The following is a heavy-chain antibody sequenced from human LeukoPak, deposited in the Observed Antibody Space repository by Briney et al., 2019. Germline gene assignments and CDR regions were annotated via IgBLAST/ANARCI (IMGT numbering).Heavy chain of an antibody. CDR2: IRYDGSNK. D-gene: IGHD6-19*01. CDR1: GFTFSSYG. CDR3: ASSSAYSSGWYTSVLRGGSGNRLPADYY. J-gene: IGHJ4*02. V-gene: IGHV3-30*02. Sequence: GGSLRLSCAASGFTFSSYGMHWVRQAPGKGLEWVAFIRYDGSNKYYADSVKGRFTISRDNSKNTLYLQMNSLRAEDTAVYYCASSSAYSSGWYTSVLRGGSGNRLPADYYWGQGTLVTVSS.